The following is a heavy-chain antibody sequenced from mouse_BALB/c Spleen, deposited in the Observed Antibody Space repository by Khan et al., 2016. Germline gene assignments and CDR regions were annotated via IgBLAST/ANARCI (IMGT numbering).Heavy chain of an antibody. CDR3: AITTVVADY. J-gene: IGHJ2*01. CDR1: GFNIKDYY. CDR2: IDPENGNT. V-gene: IGHV14-1*02. Sequence: VQLQQSGAELVRPGALVKLSCKASGFNIKDYYMHWVKQRPEQGLEWIGWIDPENGNTIYDPKFQGQASITADTSSKTAYLLLSRLTSEDTAVYYGAITTVVADYWGQGTTLTVSS. D-gene: IGHD1-1*01.